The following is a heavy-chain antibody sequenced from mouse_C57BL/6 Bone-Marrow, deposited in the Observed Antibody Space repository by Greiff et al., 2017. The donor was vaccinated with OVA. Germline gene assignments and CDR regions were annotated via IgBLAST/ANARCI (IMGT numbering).Heavy chain of an antibody. J-gene: IGHJ2*01. Sequence: EVHLVESGGGLVKPGGSLKLSCAASGFTFSDYGMHWVRQAPEKGLEWVAYISSGSSTIYYADTVKGRFTISRDNAKNTLFLHMTSLRSEDTAMYYCARTYGNYPDYWGQGTTLTVAS. CDR1: GFTFSDYG. V-gene: IGHV5-17*01. D-gene: IGHD2-1*01. CDR3: ARTYGNYPDY. CDR2: ISSGSSTI.